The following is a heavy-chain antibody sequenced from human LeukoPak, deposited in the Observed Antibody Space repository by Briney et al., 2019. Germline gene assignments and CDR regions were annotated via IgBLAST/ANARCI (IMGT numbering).Heavy chain of an antibody. CDR3: ARGHKGSGELKYFYGMDV. Sequence: GGSLRLSCAASGFTFSTYSMNWVRQAPGKGLEWVSYISSSSRIIHYAESVKGRFTISRDNAENSLYVQMNSLRDEDTAVYYCARGHKGSGELKYFYGMDVWGQGTTVTVSS. D-gene: IGHD3-10*01. CDR2: ISSSSRII. CDR1: GFTFSTYS. V-gene: IGHV3-48*02. J-gene: IGHJ6*02.